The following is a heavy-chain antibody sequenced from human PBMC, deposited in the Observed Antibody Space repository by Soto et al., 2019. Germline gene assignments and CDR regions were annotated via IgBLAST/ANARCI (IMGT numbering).Heavy chain of an antibody. V-gene: IGHV3-30*18. CDR1: GFTFSSYG. D-gene: IGHD2-15*01. CDR3: ANGNFDY. CDR2: ISYDGSNK. Sequence: GSLRLSCAASGFTFSSYGMHWVRQAPGKGLEWVAVISYDGSNKYYADSVKGRFTISRDNSKNTLYLQMNSLRAEDTAVYYCANGNFDYWGQGTLVTVSS. J-gene: IGHJ4*02.